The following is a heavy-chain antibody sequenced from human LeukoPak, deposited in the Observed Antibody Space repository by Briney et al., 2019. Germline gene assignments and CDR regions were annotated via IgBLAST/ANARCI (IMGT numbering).Heavy chain of an antibody. Sequence: KTSETLSLTCTVSGYSISSGYYWGWIRQPPGEGLEWIGSFYHGGRTFYNPSLKSRVTISVDTSKNQFSLKLSSVTAADTAVYYCARALGDNWLDPWGQGTLVTVSS. CDR3: ARALGDNWLDP. D-gene: IGHD5-24*01. V-gene: IGHV4-38-2*02. J-gene: IGHJ5*02. CDR2: FYHGGRT. CDR1: GYSISSGYY.